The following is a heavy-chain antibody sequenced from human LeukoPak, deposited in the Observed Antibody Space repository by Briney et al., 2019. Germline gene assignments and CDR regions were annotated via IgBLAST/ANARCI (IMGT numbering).Heavy chain of an antibody. CDR3: ARGYNYANDFDS. J-gene: IGHJ4*02. CDR2: ITYSGGGT. CDR1: GFTFSSYA. D-gene: IGHD5-24*01. V-gene: IGHV3-23*01. Sequence: GGSLRLSCAASGFTFSSYAMSWVRQAPGKGLEWVSGITYSGGGTYYADSVKGRFTISRDNAKNTLYLQMNSLRVEDTALYYCARGYNYANDFDSWGQGTLVSVSS.